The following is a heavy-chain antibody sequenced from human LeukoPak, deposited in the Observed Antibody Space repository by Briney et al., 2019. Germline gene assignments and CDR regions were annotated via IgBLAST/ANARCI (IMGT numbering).Heavy chain of an antibody. V-gene: IGHV1-2*02. D-gene: IGHD2-8*01. CDR3: ARKGGCSNGVCSALDY. CDR2: INPNSGGS. CDR1: GYTFTDAY. Sequence: ASVKVSFKASGYTFTDAYVHWVRQAPGQGLEWMGWINPNSGGSTQAQKFQGRVTMTRDTSISTAYMDLSRLRFDDTAVYYCARKGGCSNGVCSALDYWGQGTLVTVSS. J-gene: IGHJ4*02.